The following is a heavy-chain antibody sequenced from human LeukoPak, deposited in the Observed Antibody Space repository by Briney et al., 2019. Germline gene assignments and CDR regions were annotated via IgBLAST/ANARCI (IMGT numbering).Heavy chain of an antibody. J-gene: IGHJ4*02. CDR2: IKQDGSEK. CDR3: AKDVSSWYWGQFDY. V-gene: IGHV3-7*01. CDR1: GFTFSSYA. D-gene: IGHD6-13*01. Sequence: GGSLRLSCAASGFTFSSYAMSWVRQAPGKGLEWVANIKQDGSEKYYVDSVKGRFTISRDNAKNSLYLQMNSLRAEDTAVYYCAKDVSSWYWGQFDYWGQGTLVTVSS.